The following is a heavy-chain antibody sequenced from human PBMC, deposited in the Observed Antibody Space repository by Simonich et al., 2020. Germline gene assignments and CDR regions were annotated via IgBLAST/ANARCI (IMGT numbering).Heavy chain of an antibody. CDR3: ERDGGNCSGGSCYWYFDL. D-gene: IGHD2-15*01. V-gene: IGHV1-2*06. CDR2: YKPNQGGT. J-gene: IGHJ2*01. CDR1: GYTFTGYY. Sequence: QVQLVQSGAEVKKPGASVKVSCKASGYTFTGYYMHCVRQAPGQGREWMGRYKPNQGGTNYAQKFQGRVTMTRDTSSSPAYMELSRLRSDDTAVDYCERDGGNCSGGSCYWYFDLWGRGTLVTVSS.